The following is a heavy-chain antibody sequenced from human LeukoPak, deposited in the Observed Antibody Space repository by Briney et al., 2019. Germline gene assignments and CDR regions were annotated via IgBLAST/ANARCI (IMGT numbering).Heavy chain of an antibody. CDR3: ASGIYYASVHTWSPV. D-gene: IGHD3-10*01. Sequence: GGSLRLPCAASGFTFSTYSMNWVRQAPGRGLEWVSSISRGSSYIYYTDSVKGRFTISRDDAKDSLYLQMNSLRAEDTAVYYCASGIYYASVHTWSPVWGQGTLVTVSS. V-gene: IGHV3-21*01. CDR1: GFTFSTYS. J-gene: IGHJ4*02. CDR2: ISRGSSYI.